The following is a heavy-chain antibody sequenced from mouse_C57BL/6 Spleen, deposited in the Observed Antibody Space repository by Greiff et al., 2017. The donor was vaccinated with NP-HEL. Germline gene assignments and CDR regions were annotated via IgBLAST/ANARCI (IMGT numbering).Heavy chain of an antibody. J-gene: IGHJ3*01. D-gene: IGHD3-1*01. V-gene: IGHV1-66*01. CDR1: GYSFTSYY. CDR3: ARGLYAWFAY. CDR2: IYPGSGNT. Sequence: VQLQQSGPELVKPGASVKISCKASGYSFTSYYIHWVKQRPGQGLEWIGWIYPGSGNTKYNEKFKGKATLTADTSSSTAYMQLSSLTSEDSAVYYCARGLYAWFAYWGQGTLVTVSA.